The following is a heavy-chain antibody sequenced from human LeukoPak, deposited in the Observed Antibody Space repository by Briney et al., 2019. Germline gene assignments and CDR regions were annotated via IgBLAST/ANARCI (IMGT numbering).Heavy chain of an antibody. V-gene: IGHV3-48*01. CDR2: VSGGSDTI. J-gene: IGHJ4*02. Sequence: GVSLRLSCAASGFSFSGYTMNWVRQAPGKGLEWVAYVSGGSDTITYADSVKGRFTISRDNAKNSLFLQMSSLRVEDTAVYYCVRDYKWAFDYWGQGTPVTVSS. CDR3: VRDYKWAFDY. D-gene: IGHD1-20*01. CDR1: GFSFSGYT.